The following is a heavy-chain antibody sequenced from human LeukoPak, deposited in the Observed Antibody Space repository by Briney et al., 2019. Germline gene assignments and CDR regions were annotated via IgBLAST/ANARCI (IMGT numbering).Heavy chain of an antibody. Sequence: GGSLRLSCAASGFTFSSYAMSWVRQAPGKGLEWVSTISGSGDNTYYADSVKGRFTISRDNSKNTLYLQMNSLRAEDTAVYYCARLTVQIAFDIWGQGTMVTVSS. J-gene: IGHJ3*02. D-gene: IGHD2-21*02. V-gene: IGHV3-23*01. CDR1: GFTFSSYA. CDR3: ARLTVQIAFDI. CDR2: ISGSGDNT.